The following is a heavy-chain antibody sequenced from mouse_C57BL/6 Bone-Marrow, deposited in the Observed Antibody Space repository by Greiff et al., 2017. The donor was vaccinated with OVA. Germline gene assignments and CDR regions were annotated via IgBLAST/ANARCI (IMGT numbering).Heavy chain of an antibody. CDR1: GYTFTDYY. CDR3: AVITPGYFDY. Sequence: VQLKQSGPVLVKPGASVKMSCKASGYTFTDYYMNWVKQSHGKSLEWIGVINPYNGGTSYNQKFKGKATLTVDKSSSTAYMELNSLTSEDSAVYYCAVITPGYFDYWGQGTTLTVSS. V-gene: IGHV1-19*01. CDR2: INPYNGGT. D-gene: IGHD1-1*01. J-gene: IGHJ2*01.